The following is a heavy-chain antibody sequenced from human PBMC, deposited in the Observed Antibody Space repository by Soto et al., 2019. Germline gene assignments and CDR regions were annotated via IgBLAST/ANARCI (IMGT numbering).Heavy chain of an antibody. CDR1: GFNFRSYA. J-gene: IGHJ6*02. CDR3: TTGYSSSWYVRGYYYGMDV. V-gene: IGHV3-23*01. Sequence: GVLRLSCAASGFNFRSYAMSWVRQAPGKGLEWVSAISGSGGSTYYADSVKGRFTISRDNSKNTLYLQMNSLRAEDTAVYYCTTGYSSSWYVRGYYYGMDVWGQGTTVTVSS. CDR2: ISGSGGST. D-gene: IGHD6-13*01.